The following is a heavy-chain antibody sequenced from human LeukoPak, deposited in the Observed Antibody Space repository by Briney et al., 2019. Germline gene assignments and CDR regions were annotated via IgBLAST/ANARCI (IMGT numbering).Heavy chain of an antibody. J-gene: IGHJ5*02. V-gene: IGHV4-34*01. CDR3: AGLIRPGWFDP. D-gene: IGHD1-14*01. CDR1: GGSFSGYY. Sequence: SETLSLICAVYGGSFSGYYWSWIRQPPGKGLEWIGEINHSGSTNYNPSLKSRVTISVDTSKNQFSLKLSSVTAADTAVYYCAGLIRPGWFDPWGQGTLVTVSS. CDR2: INHSGST.